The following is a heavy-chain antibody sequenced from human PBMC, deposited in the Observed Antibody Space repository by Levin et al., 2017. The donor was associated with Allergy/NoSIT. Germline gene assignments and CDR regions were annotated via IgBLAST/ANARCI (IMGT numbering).Heavy chain of an antibody. Sequence: PGGSLRLSCEASGFTFSSYEMNWVRQAPGKGLEWLSYISGSGKTIYYADSVKGRFTISRDNAKNSLYLQMNSLRAEDTAVYYCVKYDYLWGSYRLGYYYYMDVWGKGTTVTVSS. J-gene: IGHJ6*03. CDR3: VKYDYLWGSYRLGYYYYMDV. CDR1: GFTFSSYE. V-gene: IGHV3-48*03. D-gene: IGHD3-16*02. CDR2: ISGSGKTI.